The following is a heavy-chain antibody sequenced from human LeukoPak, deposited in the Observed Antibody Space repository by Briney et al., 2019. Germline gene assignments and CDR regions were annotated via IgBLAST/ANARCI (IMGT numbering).Heavy chain of an antibody. CDR2: INAGNGNT. D-gene: IGHD3-10*01. CDR1: GYTFTSYA. J-gene: IGHJ6*04. Sequence: GASVKVSCKASGYTFTSYAMHWVRQAPGQRLEWMGWINAGNGNTKYSQKFQGRVTITRDTSASTAYMELSSLRSEDMAVYYCARVYGSGSYDYYYGTDVWGKGTTVTVSS. CDR3: ARVYGSGSYDYYYGTDV. V-gene: IGHV1-3*01.